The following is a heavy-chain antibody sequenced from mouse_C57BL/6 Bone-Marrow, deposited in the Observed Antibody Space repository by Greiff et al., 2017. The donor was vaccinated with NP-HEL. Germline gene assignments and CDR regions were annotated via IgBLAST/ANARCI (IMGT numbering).Heavy chain of an antibody. Sequence: QVHVKQSGLGLVQPSQSLSITCTVSGFSLTSYGVHWVRQSPGKGLEWLGVIWSGGSTDYNAAFISRLSISKDNSKSQVFFKMNSLQADDTAIYYCASSTTVVAPRGLDYWGQGTSVTVSS. CDR1: GFSLTSYG. J-gene: IGHJ4*01. D-gene: IGHD1-1*01. CDR2: IWSGGST. V-gene: IGHV2-2*01. CDR3: ASSTTVVAPRGLDY.